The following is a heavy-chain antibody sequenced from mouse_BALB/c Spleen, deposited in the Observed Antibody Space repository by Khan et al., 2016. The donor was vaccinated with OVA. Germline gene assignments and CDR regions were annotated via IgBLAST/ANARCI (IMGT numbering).Heavy chain of an antibody. CDR2: IWGGGNT. J-gene: IGHJ4*01. D-gene: IGHD2-14*01. Sequence: QVQLKESGPGLVAPSQSLSITCTVSGFSLSRYSVHWVRQPPGKGLEWLGLIWGGGNTDYNSALKSRLSISKDNSKSHVFFIMNSLQTADTPIYYGARNYYRYDGYYAMDYWGQGTSVTVSA. CDR3: ARNYYRYDGYYAMDY. CDR1: GFSLSRYS. V-gene: IGHV2-6-4*01.